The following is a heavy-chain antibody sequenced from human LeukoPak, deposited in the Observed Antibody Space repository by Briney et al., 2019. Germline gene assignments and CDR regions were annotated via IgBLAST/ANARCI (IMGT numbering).Heavy chain of an antibody. CDR3: ARDRSTSYGRWFDP. D-gene: IGHD2-2*01. CDR2: ISAYNGNT. J-gene: IGHJ5*02. V-gene: IGHV1-18*01. CDR1: GYTFTSYG. Sequence: ASVKVSCKASGYTFTSYGISWVRQAPGQGLEWMGWISAYNGNTNYAQKLQGRVTMTTDTSTSTVYMELSSLRSEDTAVYYCARDRSTSYGRWFDPWGQGTLVTVSS.